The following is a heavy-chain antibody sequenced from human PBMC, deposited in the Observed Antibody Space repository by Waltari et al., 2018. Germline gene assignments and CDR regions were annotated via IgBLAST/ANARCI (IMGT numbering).Heavy chain of an antibody. Sequence: QLQLQESGPGLVKPSETLSLTCTVSGGSISSSSYYWGWIRQPPGKGLEWIGSIYYSGSTYHNPSLKSRVTISVDTSKNQFSLKLSSVTAADTAVYYCARDQIAGYSSGWPNWGQGTLVTVSS. J-gene: IGHJ4*02. CDR2: IYYSGST. D-gene: IGHD6-19*01. CDR1: GGSISSSSYY. V-gene: IGHV4-39*07. CDR3: ARDQIAGYSSGWPN.